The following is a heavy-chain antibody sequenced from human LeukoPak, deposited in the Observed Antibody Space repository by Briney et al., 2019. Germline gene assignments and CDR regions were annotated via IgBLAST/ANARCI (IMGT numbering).Heavy chain of an antibody. CDR2: VIPIFGTA. CDR1: GGTFSSYA. CDR3: ARGYSGYDSTYYFDY. J-gene: IGHJ4*02. V-gene: IGHV1-69*05. D-gene: IGHD5-12*01. Sequence: SVKLSCKASGGTFSSYAISWVRQAPGQGLEWMGRVIPIFGTANYAQKFQRRVTITTDESTSTAYMELSSPRSEDTAVYYCARGYSGYDSTYYFDYWGQGTLVTVSS.